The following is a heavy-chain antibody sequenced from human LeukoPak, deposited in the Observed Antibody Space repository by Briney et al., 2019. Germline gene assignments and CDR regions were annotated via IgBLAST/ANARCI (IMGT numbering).Heavy chain of an antibody. J-gene: IGHJ4*02. CDR1: GYSFTNYW. CDR3: ARKSSPPWFGELLSHDFDY. D-gene: IGHD3-10*01. V-gene: IGHV5-51*01. CDR2: IYPGDSDT. Sequence: GESLKISCKGSGYSFTNYWIGWVRQMPGKGLEWMGVIYPGDSDTRYSPSFQGQVTISADKSISTAYLQWSSLKASDTAMYYCARKSSPPWFGELLSHDFDYWGQGTLVSVS.